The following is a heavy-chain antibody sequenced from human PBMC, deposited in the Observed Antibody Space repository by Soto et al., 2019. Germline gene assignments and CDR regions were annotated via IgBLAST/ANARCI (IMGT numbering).Heavy chain of an antibody. J-gene: IGHJ4*02. CDR1: GFTFSSYA. V-gene: IGHV3-30-3*01. D-gene: IGHD3-22*01. CDR3: ASPPEPAYYDSSGSLDW. Sequence: GGSLRLSCAASGFTFSSYAMHRVRQAPGKGLEWVAVISYDGSNKYYADSVKGRFTISRDNSKNTLYLQMNSLRAEDTAVYYCASPPEPAYYDSSGSLDWWGQGTLVTVAS. CDR2: ISYDGSNK.